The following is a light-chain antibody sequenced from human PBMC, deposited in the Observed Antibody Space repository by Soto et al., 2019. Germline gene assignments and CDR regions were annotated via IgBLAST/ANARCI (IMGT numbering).Light chain of an antibody. J-gene: IGKJ4*01. Sequence: EIVMTQSPATLSVSPGERATLSCRASRNINRKLAWYQQKPGQAPRLLISGASTRATGIPARFSGSGSGTEFTLIIISLQSEDFAVYYCQQYYDYPPLIFGGGTKVEIK. CDR2: GAS. CDR3: QQYYDYPPLI. CDR1: RNINRK. V-gene: IGKV3-15*01.